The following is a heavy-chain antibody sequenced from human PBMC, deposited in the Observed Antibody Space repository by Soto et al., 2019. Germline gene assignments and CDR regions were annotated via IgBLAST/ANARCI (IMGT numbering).Heavy chain of an antibody. CDR1: GGTFSSYA. V-gene: IGHV1-69*13. Sequence: ASVKVSCKASGGTFSSYAISWVRQAPGQGLEWMGGIIPIFGTANYAQKFQGRVTITADESTSTAYKEQSSLKSEDTAVYYCAMTMPCSRPCLVPAAPRPNYYYYGMDVWGQGTTVTVSS. CDR2: IIPIFGTA. J-gene: IGHJ6*02. CDR3: AMTMPCSRPCLVPAAPRPNYYYYGMDV. D-gene: IGHD2-2*01.